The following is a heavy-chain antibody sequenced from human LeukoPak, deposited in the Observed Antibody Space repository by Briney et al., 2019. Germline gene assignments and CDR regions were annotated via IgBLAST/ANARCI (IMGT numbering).Heavy chain of an antibody. D-gene: IGHD2-15*01. V-gene: IGHV3-30*04. CDR2: ISYDGSNK. Sequence: GGSLRLSCAASGFTFSSYAMHWVRQAPGKGLEWVAVISYDGSNKYYADSVKGRFTISRDNAKNSLYLQMNSLRAEDTAVYYCARAQGNIVVVVAATTFDYWGQGTLVTVSS. CDR3: ARAQGNIVVVVAATTFDY. CDR1: GFTFSSYA. J-gene: IGHJ4*02.